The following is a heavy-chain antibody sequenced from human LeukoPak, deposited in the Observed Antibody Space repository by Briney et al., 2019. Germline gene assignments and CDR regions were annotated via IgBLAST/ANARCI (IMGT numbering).Heavy chain of an antibody. Sequence: GASVKVSCKVSGYTLTELSMHWVRQAPGKGLEWMGGFDPEDGETIYAQKFQGRVTMTEDTSTDTAYMELSSLRSEDTAVYYCARRAPDWGAPDAFDIWGQGTMVTVSS. D-gene: IGHD7-27*01. CDR1: GYTLTELS. CDR3: ARRAPDWGAPDAFDI. CDR2: FDPEDGET. V-gene: IGHV1-24*01. J-gene: IGHJ3*02.